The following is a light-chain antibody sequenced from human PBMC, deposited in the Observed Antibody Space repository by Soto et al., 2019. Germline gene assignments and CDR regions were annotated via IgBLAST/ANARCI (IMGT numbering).Light chain of an antibody. CDR2: EVS. CDR3: SSYTSSSTPV. V-gene: IGLV2-14*01. Sequence: QSALTQPASVSGSPGQSIIISCTGTSSDVGGYNYVSWYQQHPGKAPKLMIYEVSNRPSGVSNRFSGSKSGNTASLTISGLQAEDEADYYCSSYTSSSTPVFGTGTKVTVL. J-gene: IGLJ1*01. CDR1: SSDVGGYNY.